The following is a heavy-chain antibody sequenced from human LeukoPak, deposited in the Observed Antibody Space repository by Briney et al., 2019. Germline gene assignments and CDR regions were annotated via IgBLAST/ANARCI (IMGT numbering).Heavy chain of an antibody. D-gene: IGHD1-26*01. J-gene: IGHJ4*02. V-gene: IGHV1-3*01. CDR2: INAGNGNT. CDR3: ARDIVGATPLDY. Sequence: ASVKVSCKASGYTFTSYAMHWVRQAPGQRLEWMGWINAGNGNTKYSQKFQGRVTITRDTSASTAYMELRSLRSDDTAVYYCARDIVGATPLDYWGQGTPVTVSS. CDR1: GYTFTSYA.